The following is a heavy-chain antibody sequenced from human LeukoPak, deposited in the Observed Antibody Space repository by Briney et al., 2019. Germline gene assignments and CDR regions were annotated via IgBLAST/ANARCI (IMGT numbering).Heavy chain of an antibody. D-gene: IGHD2/OR15-2a*01. J-gene: IGHJ4*02. Sequence: GGSLRLSCAASGFTFSAYAMNWIRQAPGKGLEWVSSISSTGTYIYYADLAVGRFTISRDNAKNSLYLQMNSLRADDTAVYYCARGVGNFRYYFDSWGQGTLVTVSS. CDR1: GFTFSAYA. CDR3: ARGVGNFRYYFDS. CDR2: ISSTGTYI. V-gene: IGHV3-21*01.